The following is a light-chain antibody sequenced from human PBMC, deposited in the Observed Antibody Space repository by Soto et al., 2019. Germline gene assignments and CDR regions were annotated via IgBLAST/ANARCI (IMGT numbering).Light chain of an antibody. V-gene: IGKV1-39*01. CDR1: QSISSY. CDR3: QQSYSTPMYT. Sequence: DIQMTQSPSSLSASVGDRVTITCRASQSISSYFNWYQQKPGKAPKLLIYAASSLQSGVPSRFSGSGSGTDLTRTISSLQPEDFATYYCQQSYSTPMYTFGQGTKLEIK. J-gene: IGKJ2*01. CDR2: AAS.